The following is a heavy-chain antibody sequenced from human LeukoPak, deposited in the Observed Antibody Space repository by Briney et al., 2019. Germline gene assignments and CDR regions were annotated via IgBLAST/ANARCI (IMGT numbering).Heavy chain of an antibody. CDR3: ASGYLYDAFDI. CDR2: IYYSGST. CDR1: GGSISSSSYS. J-gene: IGHJ3*02. Sequence: SETLSLTCTVSGGSISSSSYSWGWIRQPPGKGLEWIGSIYYSGSTYYNPSLKSRVTISVDTSKNQFSLKLSSVTAADTAVYYCASGYLYDAFDIWGQGTMVTVSS. D-gene: IGHD3-16*02. V-gene: IGHV4-39*07.